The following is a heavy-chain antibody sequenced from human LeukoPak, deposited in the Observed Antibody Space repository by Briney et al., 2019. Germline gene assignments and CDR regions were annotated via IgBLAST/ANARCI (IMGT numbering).Heavy chain of an antibody. D-gene: IGHD3-10*01. CDR1: GFTFSSYC. J-gene: IGHJ4*02. V-gene: IGHV3-21*01. Sequence: GSLRLPCAASGFTFSSYCMNWVRQAPGKGLEWVSSIISSSSYIYYADSVKGRFAISRDNAKNSLYLQMNSLRAEDTAVYYCARALLWFGELFRPFDFWGQGTLVTVSS. CDR2: IISSSSYI. CDR3: ARALLWFGELFRPFDF.